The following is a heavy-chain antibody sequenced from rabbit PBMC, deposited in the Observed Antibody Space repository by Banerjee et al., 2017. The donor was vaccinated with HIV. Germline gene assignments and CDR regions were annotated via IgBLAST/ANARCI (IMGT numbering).Heavy chain of an antibody. V-gene: IGHV1S43*01. J-gene: IGHJ4*01. CDR1: GFSFNGNYY. CDR2: IYTSSSST. CDR3: ARDLTGVTGWNFNL. D-gene: IGHD7-1*01. Sequence: QSLEESGGDLVKPGASLTLTCTASGFSFNGNYYMCWVRQAPGKGLELIACIYTSSSSTWYASWVNGRFTISRSTSLNTVTLQMTSLTAADTATYFCARDLTGVTGWNFNLWGPGTLVTVS.